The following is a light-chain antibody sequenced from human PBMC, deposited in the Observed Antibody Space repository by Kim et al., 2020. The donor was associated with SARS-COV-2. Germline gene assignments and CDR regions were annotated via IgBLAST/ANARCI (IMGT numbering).Light chain of an antibody. J-gene: IGLJ2*01. CDR2: YDS. Sequence: SVAPGKTARITCGGNNIGSKSVPWYQQKPGQAPVLVIYYDSDRPSGIPERFSGSNSGNTATLTISRVEAGDEADYYCQVWDSSSVVFGGGTKLTVL. CDR1: NIGSKS. V-gene: IGLV3-21*04. CDR3: QVWDSSSVV.